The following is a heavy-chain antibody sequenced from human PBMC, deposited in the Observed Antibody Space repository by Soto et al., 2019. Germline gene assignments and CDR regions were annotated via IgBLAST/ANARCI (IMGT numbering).Heavy chain of an antibody. CDR2: ISYDGSNK. CDR3: ARAMYSSGWYYFDY. V-gene: IGHV3-30-3*01. Sequence: QVQLVESGGGVVQPGRSLRLSCAASGFTFSSYAMHWVRQAPGKGLEWVAVISYDGSNKYYADSVKGRFTISRDNSKNTLYLQMNSLRAEDTAVYYCARAMYSSGWYYFDYWCQGTLVTVSS. D-gene: IGHD6-19*01. CDR1: GFTFSSYA. J-gene: IGHJ4*02.